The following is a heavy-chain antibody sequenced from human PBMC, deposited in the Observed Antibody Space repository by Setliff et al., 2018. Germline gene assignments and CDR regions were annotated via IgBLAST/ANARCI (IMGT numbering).Heavy chain of an antibody. Sequence: TSETLSLTCTVSGASTNSGSNYWGWIRQPPGKGLEWIGRIHYRGTTYSNASLASRLTLSVDTSKNQFSLKLTSVTASDTAVYYCARTGTYRYFDSWGQGTRVTVPQ. CDR1: GASTNSGSNY. J-gene: IGHJ4*02. CDR3: ARTGTYRYFDS. CDR2: IHYRGTT. D-gene: IGHD1-7*01. V-gene: IGHV4-39*01.